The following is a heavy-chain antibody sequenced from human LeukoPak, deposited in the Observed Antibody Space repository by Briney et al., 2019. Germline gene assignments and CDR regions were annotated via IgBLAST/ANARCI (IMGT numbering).Heavy chain of an antibody. D-gene: IGHD6-19*01. Sequence: PGGSLRLSCVASGFTFKISAMAWVRQAPGKGLEWVSIISGSGDSTDYSNSVKGHFTISRDNSKNTVFLQMNSLTAEDTAVYYCAKISKQWLVQEPFDYWGQGTLVTVSS. CDR3: AKISKQWLVQEPFDY. CDR2: ISGSGDST. V-gene: IGHV3-23*01. CDR1: GFTFKISA. J-gene: IGHJ4*02.